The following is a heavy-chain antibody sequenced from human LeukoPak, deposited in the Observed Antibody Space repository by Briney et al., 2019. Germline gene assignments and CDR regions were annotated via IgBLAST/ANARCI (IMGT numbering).Heavy chain of an antibody. CDR2: IYYSGST. D-gene: IGHD1-1*01. CDR3: ARPVPSRLGWFDP. Sequence: SETLSLTCTVSGSSISSSSYYWGWIRQPPGKGLEWIGNIYYSGSTYYSPSLKSRVTISVDTSKNQFSLKLSSVTAADTAVYYCARPVPSRLGWFDPWGQGTLVTVSS. CDR1: GSSISSSSYY. J-gene: IGHJ5*02. V-gene: IGHV4-39*01.